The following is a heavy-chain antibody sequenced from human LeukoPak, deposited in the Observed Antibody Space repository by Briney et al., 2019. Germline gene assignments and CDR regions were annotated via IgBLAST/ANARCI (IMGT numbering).Heavy chain of an antibody. J-gene: IGHJ4*02. D-gene: IGHD1-1*01. V-gene: IGHV4-34*01. CDR2: INQSGGT. CDR3: ARHKMQQLERGGNFFDY. CDR1: GGSFSGYY. Sequence: SETLSLTCAVYGGSFSGYYWTWIRQPPGKGLEWIGEINQSGGTNYAPSLKSRVTLSLVTSKNQFSLKLTSVLAADTAVYYCARHKMQQLERGGNFFDYWGQGVLVTVSS.